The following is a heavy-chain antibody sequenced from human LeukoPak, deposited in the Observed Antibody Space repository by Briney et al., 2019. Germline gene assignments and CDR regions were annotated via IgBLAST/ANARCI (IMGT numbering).Heavy chain of an antibody. V-gene: IGHV4-30-4*01. CDR3: ARGNYGSGSYFGWFDP. CDR1: GGSISSGDYY. J-gene: IGHJ5*02. Sequence: PSQTLSLTCTVSGGSISSGDYYWSWIRQPPGKGLEWIGYIYYSGSTYYNPSLKSRVTISVDMSKNQFSLKLSSVTAADTAVYYCARGNYGSGSYFGWFDPWGQGTLVTVSS. D-gene: IGHD3-10*01. CDR2: IYYSGST.